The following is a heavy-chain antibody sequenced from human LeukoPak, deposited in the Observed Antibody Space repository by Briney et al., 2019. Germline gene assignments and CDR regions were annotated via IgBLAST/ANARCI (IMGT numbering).Heavy chain of an antibody. Sequence: SVKVSCKASGGTFSSYAISWVRQAPGQGLEWMGGIIPVFGTANYAQKFQGRVTITADESTSTAYMELSSLRSEDTAVYYCARAEEPYDSSGYRYGYWGQGTLVTVSS. J-gene: IGHJ4*02. CDR3: ARAEEPYDSSGYRYGY. CDR1: GGTFSSYA. CDR2: IIPVFGTA. V-gene: IGHV1-69*13. D-gene: IGHD3-22*01.